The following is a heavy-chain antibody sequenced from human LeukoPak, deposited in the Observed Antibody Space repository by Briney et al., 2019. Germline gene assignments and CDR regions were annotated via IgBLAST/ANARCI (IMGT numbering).Heavy chain of an antibody. CDR3: ARPEAYCGGDCYYYFDY. CDR2: ISYDGSNK. D-gene: IGHD2-21*01. J-gene: IGHJ4*02. Sequence: GGSLRLSCAASGFTFSSYAMHWVRQAPGKGLEWVAVISYDGSNKYYADSVKGRFTISRDNAKNSLYLQMNSLRAEDTAVYYCARPEAYCGGDCYYYFDYWGQGTLVTVSS. CDR1: GFTFSSYA. V-gene: IGHV3-30-3*01.